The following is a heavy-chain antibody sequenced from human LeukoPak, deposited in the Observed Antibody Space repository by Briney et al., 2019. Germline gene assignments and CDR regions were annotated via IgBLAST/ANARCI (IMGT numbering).Heavy chain of an antibody. CDR2: ISTNTGNP. CDR1: GYTFTSYA. V-gene: IGHV7-4-1*02. CDR3: ARSSWIQQSSDF. J-gene: IGHJ4*02. Sequence: ASVKVSCKSSGYTFTSYAMNWVRQAPGQGLEWMGWISTNTGNPTYAQGFTGRFVFSLDTSVTTTFLEISSLKAEDTAIYYCARSSWIQQSSDFWGQGTLVTVSS. D-gene: IGHD5-18*01.